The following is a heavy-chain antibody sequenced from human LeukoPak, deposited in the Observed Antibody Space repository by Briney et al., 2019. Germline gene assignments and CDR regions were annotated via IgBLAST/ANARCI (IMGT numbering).Heavy chain of an antibody. CDR3: ARGWDVATTSDY. CDR1: GGSISSSSYY. V-gene: IGHV4-39*01. D-gene: IGHD5-12*01. Sequence: SETLSLTCTVSGGSISSSSYYWGWIRQPPGKGLEWIGSIYYSGSTYYNPSLKSRVTISVDTSKNQFSLKLSSVTAADTAVYYCARGWDVATTSDYWGQGTLVTVSS. J-gene: IGHJ4*02. CDR2: IYYSGST.